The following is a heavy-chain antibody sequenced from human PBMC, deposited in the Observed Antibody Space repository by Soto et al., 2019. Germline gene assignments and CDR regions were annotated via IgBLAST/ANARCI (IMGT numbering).Heavy chain of an antibody. J-gene: IGHJ4*02. V-gene: IGHV3-66*01. CDR3: AREKGYGYSSSWSNY. D-gene: IGHD6-13*01. CDR2: IYSGGST. CDR1: GFTVSSNY. Sequence: EVQLVVSGGGLVQPGGSLRLSCAASGFTVSSNYMSWVRQAPGKGLEWVSVIYSGGSTYYADSVKGRFTISRDNSKNTLYLQMNSLRAEDTAVYYCAREKGYGYSSSWSNYWGQGTLVTVSS.